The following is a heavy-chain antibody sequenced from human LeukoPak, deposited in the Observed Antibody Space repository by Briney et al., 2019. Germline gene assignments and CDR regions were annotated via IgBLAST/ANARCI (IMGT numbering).Heavy chain of an antibody. J-gene: IGHJ4*02. V-gene: IGHV1-24*01. CDR3: ATGGVWDLLGY. CDR1: GHTLTDLS. D-gene: IGHD1-26*01. CDR2: LDPEDGQI. Sequence: ASVKVSCKVSGHTLTDLSTHWVRQAPGQGLEWMGGLDPEDGQIIYAQQFQGRVTMTEDTSTDTAYMELSSLRSEDTAVYYCATGGVWDLLGYWGQGTLVPVSS.